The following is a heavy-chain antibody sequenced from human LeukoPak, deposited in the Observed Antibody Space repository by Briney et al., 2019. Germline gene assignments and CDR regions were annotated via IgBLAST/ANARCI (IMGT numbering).Heavy chain of an antibody. D-gene: IGHD6-19*01. V-gene: IGHV3-74*01. CDR2: INTDGSST. CDR3: ARDRDSSGWSGGFDY. Sequence: GGSLRLSCAASGFTSSSYWMHWVRQAPGKGLVWVSRINTDGSSTSYADSVKGRFTISRDNAKNTLYLQMNSLRAEDTAVYYCARDRDSSGWSGGFDYWGQGTLVTVSS. CDR1: GFTSSSYW. J-gene: IGHJ4*02.